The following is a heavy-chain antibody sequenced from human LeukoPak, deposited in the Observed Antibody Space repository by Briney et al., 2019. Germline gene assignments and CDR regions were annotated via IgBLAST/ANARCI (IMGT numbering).Heavy chain of an antibody. CDR2: INPNSGGT. Sequence: ASVKVSSKASGYTFTTYGISWVRQAPGQGLEWMGWINPNSGGTNYAQKFQGRVTMTRDTSISTAYMELSRLRSDDTAVYYCAREYYDVLTGYSLTFLGYWGQGTLVTVSS. D-gene: IGHD3-9*01. CDR3: AREYYDVLTGYSLTFLGY. J-gene: IGHJ4*02. CDR1: GYTFTTYG. V-gene: IGHV1-2*02.